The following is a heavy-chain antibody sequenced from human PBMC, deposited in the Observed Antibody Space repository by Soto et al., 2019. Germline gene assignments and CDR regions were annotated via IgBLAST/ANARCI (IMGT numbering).Heavy chain of an antibody. V-gene: IGHV1-2*02. J-gene: IGHJ4*02. Sequence: ASVKVSCKTSGYTFTGSWLHWVRQAPGQGLEWMGWINPRSGDTRYAEKFQGSVTMTSDTSINTAYLSLNNLRSDDTAVYYCAKESGWEPRLLDYWGQGTLVTVSS. D-gene: IGHD1-26*01. CDR1: GYTFTGSW. CDR2: INPRSGDT. CDR3: AKESGWEPRLLDY.